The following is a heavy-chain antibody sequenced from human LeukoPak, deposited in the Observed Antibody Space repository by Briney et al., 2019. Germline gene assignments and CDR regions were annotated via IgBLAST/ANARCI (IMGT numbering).Heavy chain of an antibody. Sequence: GGSLRLSCAASGLSFSGYSMNWVRQAPGKGLEWVSAISGSGGSTYYADSVKGRFTISRDNSKNTLYLQMNSLRAEDTAVYYCAKDILYGDYSLPFDPWGQGTLVTVSS. J-gene: IGHJ5*02. CDR3: AKDILYGDYSLPFDP. V-gene: IGHV3-23*01. D-gene: IGHD4-17*01. CDR2: ISGSGGST. CDR1: GLSFSGYS.